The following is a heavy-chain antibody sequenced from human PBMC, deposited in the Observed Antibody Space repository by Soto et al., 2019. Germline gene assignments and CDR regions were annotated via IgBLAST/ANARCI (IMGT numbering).Heavy chain of an antibody. J-gene: IGHJ4*02. CDR2: INQDGSET. V-gene: IGHV3-7*01. D-gene: IGHD3-3*01. Sequence: GGSLRLSCAASGFPFSIYWMNWVRQAPGKGLEWVANINQDGSETYYVDSVKGRFTISRDNAKNSLYLQMNRLRAEDTAVYYCARDVEKRGNGDFWIGSLYWGQGTLVTVSS. CDR1: GFPFSIYW. CDR3: ARDVEKRGNGDFWIGSLY.